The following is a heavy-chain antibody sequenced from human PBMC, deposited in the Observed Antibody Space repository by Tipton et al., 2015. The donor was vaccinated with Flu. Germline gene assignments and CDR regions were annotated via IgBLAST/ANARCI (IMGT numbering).Heavy chain of an antibody. V-gene: IGHV4-34*01. Sequence: TLSLTCTVSGGSISSYYWSWIRQPAGKGLEWIGEINHSGSTNYNPSLKSRVTISVDTSKNQFSLKLSSVTAADTAVYYCARVRVPWDAFDIWGQGTMVTVSS. CDR1: GGSISSYY. D-gene: IGHD4/OR15-4a*01. CDR2: INHSGST. J-gene: IGHJ3*02. CDR3: ARVRVPWDAFDI.